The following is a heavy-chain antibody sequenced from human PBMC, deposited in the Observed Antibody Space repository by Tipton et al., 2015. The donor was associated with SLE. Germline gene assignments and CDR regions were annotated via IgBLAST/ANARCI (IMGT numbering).Heavy chain of an antibody. V-gene: IGHV4-61*02. J-gene: IGHJ4*02. CDR2: IYTSGST. CDR3: ARAKMGYYDRSGYWSQGRTWIDS. D-gene: IGHD3-22*01. CDR1: GGSISNDNYY. Sequence: TLSLTCTVSGGSISNDNYYWNWIRQPSGKGLEWLGRIYTSGSTSYNPSLKSRVTLSLDTSKNQLSLKLTSVTAAETAMYYCARAKMGYYDRSGYWSQGRTWIDSWGQGTLVTVSS.